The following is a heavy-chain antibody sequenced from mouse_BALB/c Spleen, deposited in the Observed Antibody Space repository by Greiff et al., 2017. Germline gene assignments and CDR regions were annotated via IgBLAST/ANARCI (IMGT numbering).Heavy chain of an antibody. D-gene: IGHD2-14*01. V-gene: IGHV1-20*02. J-gene: IGHJ4*01. CDR3: ARVDYRYDGPLYYYAMDY. CDR2: INPYNGDT. Sequence: VQLKQSGPELVKPGASVKISCKASGYSFTGYFMNWVMQSHGKSLEWIGRINPYNGDTFYNQKFKGKATLTVDKSSSTAHMELRSLASEDSAVYYCARVDYRYDGPLYYYAMDYWGQGTSVTVSS. CDR1: GYSFTGYF.